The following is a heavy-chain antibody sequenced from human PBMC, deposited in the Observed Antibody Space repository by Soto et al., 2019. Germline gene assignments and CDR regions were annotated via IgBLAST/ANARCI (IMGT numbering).Heavy chain of an antibody. CDR2: IYYSGST. V-gene: IGHV4-59*01. CDR3: ARDQGLQYLPKYYYHGIGV. D-gene: IGHD4-4*01. J-gene: IGHJ6*01. Sequence: RCIMQHTRKGLEWIGYIYYSGSTNYNPSLKSRVTISVDTSKNQFSLKLSSVTAADTAVYYCARDQGLQYLPKYYYHGIGVRGQGTTVTVSS.